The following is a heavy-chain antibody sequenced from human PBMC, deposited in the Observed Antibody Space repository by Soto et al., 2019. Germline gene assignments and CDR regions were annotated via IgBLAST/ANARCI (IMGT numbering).Heavy chain of an antibody. Sequence: PSETLSLTCSVSGGSLNSSSYFWGWVHQPPGKGLEWIESIYYSGSTYYNPSLRSRVTISVDTSKNKFSLKVSAVTAADTAVFYCARHYSSGSRNWFDPWGQGTLVTVSS. CDR2: IYYSGST. D-gene: IGHD6-19*01. V-gene: IGHV4-39*01. CDR1: GGSLNSSSYF. CDR3: ARHYSSGSRNWFDP. J-gene: IGHJ5*02.